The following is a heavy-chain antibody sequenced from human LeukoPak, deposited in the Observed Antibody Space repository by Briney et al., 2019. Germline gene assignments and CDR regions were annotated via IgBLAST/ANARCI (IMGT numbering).Heavy chain of an antibody. Sequence: ETLSLTCTVSGGSISSSSYYWGWIRQPPGKGLEWVSAISGSGGSTYYADSVKGRFTISRDNSKNTLYLQMNSLRADDTAVYYCAKGRGAPIQGFDYWGQGTLVTVSS. CDR2: ISGSGGST. CDR3: AKGRGAPIQGFDY. V-gene: IGHV3-23*01. CDR1: GGSISSSSYY. J-gene: IGHJ4*02.